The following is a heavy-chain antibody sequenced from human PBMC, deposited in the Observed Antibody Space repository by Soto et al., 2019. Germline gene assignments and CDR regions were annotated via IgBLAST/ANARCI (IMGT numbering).Heavy chain of an antibody. CDR2: ISGSGVST. CDR1: GFTFSSYA. CDR3: ARELYCSGGSCYFVLFY. D-gene: IGHD2-15*01. J-gene: IGHJ4*02. V-gene: IGHV3-23*01. Sequence: GGSLRLSCAASGFTFSSYAMSWVRQAPGKGLEWVSGISGSGVSTNYADSVKGRCTISRDNSKNTLYLQMSSLRAEDTAVYYCARELYCSGGSCYFVLFYWGQGTLDTVSS.